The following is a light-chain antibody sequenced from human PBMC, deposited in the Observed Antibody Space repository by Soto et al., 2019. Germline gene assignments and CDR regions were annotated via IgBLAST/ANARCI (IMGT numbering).Light chain of an antibody. V-gene: IGKV3-20*01. Sequence: IVLTQSPATLSVSPGERATLSCRASQSVTSTYLAWYQQKPGQAPRLLIYGASSRAIGIPDRFSGSVSGSDFILTINRLEPEDFAVYYCQQYGSSHTFGQGTKVDIK. J-gene: IGKJ1*01. CDR2: GAS. CDR1: QSVTSTY. CDR3: QQYGSSHT.